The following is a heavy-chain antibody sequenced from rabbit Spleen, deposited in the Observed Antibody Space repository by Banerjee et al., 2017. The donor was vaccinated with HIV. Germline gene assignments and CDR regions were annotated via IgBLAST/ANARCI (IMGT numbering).Heavy chain of an antibody. J-gene: IGHJ3*01. CDR1: GFSFSAGYY. CDR3: ARDDRSDSGWVFGL. CDR2: IHAGSKNNI. Sequence: QEQLVESGGDLVKPGASLTLTCTASGFSFSAGYYMCWVRQAPGKGLEWIACIHAGSKNNIYYANWAKGRFTISKTSSTTGTLQMTSLTAADTATYFCARDDRSDSGWVFGLWGQGTLVTVS. D-gene: IGHD4-1*01. V-gene: IGHV1S45*01.